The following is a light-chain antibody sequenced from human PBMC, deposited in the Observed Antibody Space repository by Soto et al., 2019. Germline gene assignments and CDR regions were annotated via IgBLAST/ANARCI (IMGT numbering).Light chain of an antibody. CDR1: QSISSW. Sequence: DIQMTQSPSTLSASVGDRVTITCRASQSISSWLAWFQQKPGKAPKLLIYDASSLESGVPSRFRGSGSGTEFTLTIRSLQPDDFATFYCQQYNSYPFTFGQGTKLEVK. CDR3: QQYNSYPFT. V-gene: IGKV1-5*01. CDR2: DAS. J-gene: IGKJ2*01.